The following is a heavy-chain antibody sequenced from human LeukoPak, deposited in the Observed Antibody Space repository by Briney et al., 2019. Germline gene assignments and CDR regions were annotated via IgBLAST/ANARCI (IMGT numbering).Heavy chain of an antibody. CDR2: ISGSGYYS. CDR3: AKGGPTGSNYFDF. J-gene: IGHJ4*02. D-gene: IGHD1-26*01. V-gene: IGHV3-23*01. Sequence: GGSLRLSCAASGFTFNIYSIHWVRQAPGKGLEWVSVISGSGYYSYYADSVKGRFTVSRDNSKTTLYLQMNSLRADDTAVYYCAKGGPTGSNYFDFWGQGTLVTVSS. CDR1: GFTFNIYS.